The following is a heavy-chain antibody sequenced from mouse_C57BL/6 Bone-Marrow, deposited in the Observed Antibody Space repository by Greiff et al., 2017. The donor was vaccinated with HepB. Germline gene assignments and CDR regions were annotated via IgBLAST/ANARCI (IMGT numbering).Heavy chain of an antibody. CDR2: INYDGSST. CDR1: GFTFSDYY. Sequence: DVMLVESEGGLVQPGSSMKLSCTASGFTFSDYYMAWVRQVPEKGLEWVANINYDGSSTYYLDSLKSRFIISRDNAKNILYLQMSSLKSEDTATYYCARGYYGSSSYWYFDVWGTGTTVTVSS. J-gene: IGHJ1*03. D-gene: IGHD1-1*01. CDR3: ARGYYGSSSYWYFDV. V-gene: IGHV5-16*01.